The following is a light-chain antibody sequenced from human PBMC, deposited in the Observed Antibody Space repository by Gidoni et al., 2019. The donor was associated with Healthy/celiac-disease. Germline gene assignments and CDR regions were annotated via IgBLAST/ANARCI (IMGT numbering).Light chain of an antibody. J-gene: IGKJ3*01. V-gene: IGKV3-20*01. CDR3: QQYGGSPLT. CDR2: GAS. Sequence: EIVLTQSPGTLSLSPGERATLSCRASQSVSSSYLAWYQQKPGQAPRLLISGASSRATGIPDRFSGSGSGTDFTLTISRLEPEDFAVYYCQQYGGSPLTFGPGTKVDIK. CDR1: QSVSSSY.